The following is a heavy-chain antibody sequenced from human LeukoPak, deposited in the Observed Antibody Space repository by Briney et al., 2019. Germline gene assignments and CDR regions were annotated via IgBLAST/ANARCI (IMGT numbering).Heavy chain of an antibody. CDR2: INHSGST. CDR1: GGSFSGYY. J-gene: IGHJ5*02. Sequence: PSETLSLTCAVYGGSFSGYYWSWIRQPPGKGLEWIGEINHSGSTNYNPSLKSRVTISVDTSKNQFSLKLSSVTAADAAVYYCARGVWFNPWGQGTLVAVSS. V-gene: IGHV4-34*01. CDR3: ARGVWFNP.